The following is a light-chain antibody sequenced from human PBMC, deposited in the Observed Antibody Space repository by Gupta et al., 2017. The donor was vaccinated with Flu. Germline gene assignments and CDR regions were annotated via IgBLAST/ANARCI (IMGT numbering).Light chain of an antibody. J-gene: IGLJ3*02. Sequence: NDIAGYNLVSWYQQHPGRPPRLLIYGVSRRPSGVPPRFSGSKSGNTAFLTVSGLQGDDEASYHCLSYTGNNEFAVFGGGTRLTGL. CDR2: GVS. CDR1: NDIAGYNL. V-gene: IGLV2-8*01. CDR3: LSYTGNNEFAV.